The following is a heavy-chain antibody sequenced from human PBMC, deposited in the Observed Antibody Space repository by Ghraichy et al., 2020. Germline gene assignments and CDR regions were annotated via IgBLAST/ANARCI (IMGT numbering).Heavy chain of an antibody. CDR2: IYHSGSTNYNPSLRSP. J-gene: IGHJ3*02. CDR3: ATQLLHDAFDI. CDR1: GGSISSRDW. D-gene: IGHD2-15*01. Sequence: SETLSLTCAVSGGSISSRDWWSWVRQPPGKGLEWIGEIYHSGSTNYNPSLRSPNYNPSLRSRVTISVDTSKNQFSLKLRSVTAADTAVYYCATQLLHDAFDIWGQGTMVTVSS. V-gene: IGHV4/OR15-8*01.